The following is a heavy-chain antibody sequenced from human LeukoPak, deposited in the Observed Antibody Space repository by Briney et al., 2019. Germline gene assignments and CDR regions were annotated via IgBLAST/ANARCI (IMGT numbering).Heavy chain of an antibody. Sequence: PGGSLRLSCAASGFTFSSYGMHWVRPAPGKGLEWVAFIRYDGSNKYYADSVKGRFTISRDNSKNTLYLQMNSLRAEDTAVYYCAKDKARVRGVMSYWGQGTLVTVSS. V-gene: IGHV3-30*02. D-gene: IGHD3-10*01. CDR1: GFTFSSYG. CDR2: IRYDGSNK. CDR3: AKDKARVRGVMSY. J-gene: IGHJ4*02.